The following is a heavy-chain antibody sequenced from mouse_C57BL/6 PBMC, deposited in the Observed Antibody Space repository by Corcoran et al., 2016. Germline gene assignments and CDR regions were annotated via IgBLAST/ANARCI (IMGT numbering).Heavy chain of an antibody. Sequence: EVQLQQSGPELVKPGASVKISCKASGYTFTDYYMNWVKQSHGKSLEWIGDINPNNGGTSYNQKFKGKATLTVDKSSSTAYMELRSLTSEDSAVYYCARNNWDAPWFAYWGQGTLVTVSA. D-gene: IGHD4-1*01. J-gene: IGHJ3*01. CDR2: INPNNGGT. V-gene: IGHV1-26*01. CDR1: GYTFTDYY. CDR3: ARNNWDAPWFAY.